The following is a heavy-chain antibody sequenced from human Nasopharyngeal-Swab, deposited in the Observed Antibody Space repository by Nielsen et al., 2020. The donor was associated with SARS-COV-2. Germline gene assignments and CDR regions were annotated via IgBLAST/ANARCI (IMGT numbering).Heavy chain of an antibody. CDR3: ARDEGARVLWFGELSTYYYYGMDV. V-gene: IGHV3-48*03. Sequence: WIRQPPGKGLEWVSAISGSGGSIYYADSVKGRFTISRDNAKNSLYLQMNSLRAEDTAVYYCARDEGARVLWFGELSTYYYYGMDVWGQGTTVTVSS. J-gene: IGHJ6*02. D-gene: IGHD3-10*01. CDR2: ISGSGGSI.